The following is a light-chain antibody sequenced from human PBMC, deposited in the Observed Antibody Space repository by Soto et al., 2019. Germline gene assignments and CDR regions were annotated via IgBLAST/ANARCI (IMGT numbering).Light chain of an antibody. CDR3: QQYKSWPPIT. CDR2: GAS. V-gene: IGKV3D-15*01. CDR1: ESISTN. J-gene: IGKJ5*01. Sequence: EIVMTQSPATLSVSPGERVTLSCRASESISTNLVWYQQKLGQAPRLLIYGASSRATGIPARFSGSGSGTDFTLTISSLQSEDFAIYYCQQYKSWPPITFGQGTRLEIK.